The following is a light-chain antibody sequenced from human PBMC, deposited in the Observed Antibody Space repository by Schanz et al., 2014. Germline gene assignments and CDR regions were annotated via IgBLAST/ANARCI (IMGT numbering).Light chain of an antibody. CDR2: DVS. J-gene: IGLJ1*01. V-gene: IGLV2-14*01. CDR3: ETWDDSLSARF. Sequence: QSVLTQPASVSGSPGQSITISCTGTSSDVGGYNYVSWYQQHPGKAPKLMIHDVSNRPSGVPDRFSGSKSGTSASLVISGLRSEDEADYYCETWDDSLSARFFGTGTKVTVL. CDR1: SSDVGGYNY.